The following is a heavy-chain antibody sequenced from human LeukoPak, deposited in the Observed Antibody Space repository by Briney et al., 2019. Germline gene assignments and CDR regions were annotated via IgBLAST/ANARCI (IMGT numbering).Heavy chain of an antibody. CDR1: GYTFTGYY. J-gene: IGHJ5*02. V-gene: IGHV1-2*02. CDR2: INPNSGGT. D-gene: IGHD2-2*02. CDR3: ARGYCSSTSCYTWFDP. Sequence: ASVKVSCKASGYTFTGYYMHWVRQAPGQGLEWMGWINPNSGGTNYAQKFQGRVTMTRDTSISTAYMELSRLRSDDTAVYYCARGYCSSTSCYTWFDPWGQGTLVTVSS.